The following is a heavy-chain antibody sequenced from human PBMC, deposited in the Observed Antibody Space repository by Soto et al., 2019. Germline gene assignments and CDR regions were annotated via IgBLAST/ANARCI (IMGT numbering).Heavy chain of an antibody. CDR3: ARGLYSSSLLFDY. D-gene: IGHD6-6*01. CDR2: IYYSGST. J-gene: IGHJ4*02. V-gene: IGHV4-31*03. CDR1: GGSISSGGYY. Sequence: SETLSLTCTVSGGSISSGGYYWSWIRQHPGKGLEWIGYIYYSGSTYYNPSLKSRVTISVDTSKNQFSLKLSSVTAADTAVYNCARGLYSSSLLFDYWGQGTLVTVSS.